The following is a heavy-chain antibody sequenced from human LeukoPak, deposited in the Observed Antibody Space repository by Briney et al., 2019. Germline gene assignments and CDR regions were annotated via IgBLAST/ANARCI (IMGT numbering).Heavy chain of an antibody. Sequence: ASVKVSCKASGYTFTGYYMHRVRQAPGQGLEWMGWINPNSGGTNYAQKFQGRVTMTRDTSISTAYMELSRLRSDDTAVYYCARDIAAAGNLLDYWGQGNLVTVSS. V-gene: IGHV1-2*02. CDR2: INPNSGGT. CDR1: GYTFTGYY. CDR3: ARDIAAAGNLLDY. J-gene: IGHJ4*02. D-gene: IGHD6-13*01.